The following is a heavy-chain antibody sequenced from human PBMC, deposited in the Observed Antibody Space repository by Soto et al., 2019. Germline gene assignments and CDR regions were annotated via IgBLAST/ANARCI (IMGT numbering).Heavy chain of an antibody. CDR1: GVTFSSYS. Sequence: RLSCSASGVTFSSYSINLFRQAPVKGLEWVSSISSSSSYIYYADSVKGRFTISRDNAKNSLYLQMNSLRAEDTAVYYCARGGDYPRPLDYWRQGTLVSVCS. V-gene: IGHV3-21*01. D-gene: IGHD6-6*01. CDR2: ISSSSSYI. CDR3: ARGGDYPRPLDY. J-gene: IGHJ4*02.